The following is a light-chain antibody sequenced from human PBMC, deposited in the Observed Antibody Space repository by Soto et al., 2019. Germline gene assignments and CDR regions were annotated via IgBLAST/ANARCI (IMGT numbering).Light chain of an antibody. Sequence: IQMTQLPPSLSASVGDTVTITCRASQGIRSDLGWYQQKPGKAPKLLIYGASRLQNGVPSRFSGSGSGTDFTLIISRLQPEDSATYYCLQDYSYPRTVGQGTKGEIK. CDR1: QGIRSD. CDR2: GAS. CDR3: LQDYSYPRT. J-gene: IGKJ1*01. V-gene: IGKV1-6*01.